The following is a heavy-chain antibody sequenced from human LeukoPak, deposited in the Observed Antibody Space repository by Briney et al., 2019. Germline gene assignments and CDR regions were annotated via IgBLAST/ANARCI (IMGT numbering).Heavy chain of an antibody. J-gene: IGHJ4*02. D-gene: IGHD3-9*01. V-gene: IGHV1-69*05. Sequence: ASVKVSCKASGGTFSTYAISWVRQAPGQGLEWMGRIIPIFGTANYAQKFQGRVTITTDESTSTAYMELSSLRSEDTAVYYCARDQIERYYDILTGYYNGDWGQGTLVTVCS. CDR1: GGTFSTYA. CDR3: ARDQIERYYDILTGYYNGD. CDR2: IIPIFGTA.